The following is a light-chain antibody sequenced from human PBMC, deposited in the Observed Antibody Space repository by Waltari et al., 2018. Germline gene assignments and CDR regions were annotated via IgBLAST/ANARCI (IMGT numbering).Light chain of an antibody. CDR1: QSVSSS. CDR3: QHRNHWLT. Sequence: IVLTQSPATLSLSPGERATLSCRASQSVSSSLAWYQHKPGQAPRLRIYDASYRATGLPARFSGSGSGTDFTLTITSLEPEDFAVYYCQHRNHWLTFGGGTRVEIK. V-gene: IGKV3-11*01. J-gene: IGKJ4*01. CDR2: DAS.